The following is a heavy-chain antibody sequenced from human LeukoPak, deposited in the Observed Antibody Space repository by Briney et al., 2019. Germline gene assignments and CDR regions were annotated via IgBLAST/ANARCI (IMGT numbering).Heavy chain of an antibody. D-gene: IGHD2-2*02. Sequence: ASVKVSCKASGYTFTRYGISWVRQAPGQRLEWMGWISAYNGHTNYTQKLQGRVTMTTDTSTSTAYMELRSLRSDDTAVYFCVRDGHRLYDYYYYMDVWGKGTTVTVSS. CDR3: VRDGHRLYDYYYYMDV. V-gene: IGHV1-18*01. CDR1: GYTFTRYG. CDR2: ISAYNGHT. J-gene: IGHJ6*03.